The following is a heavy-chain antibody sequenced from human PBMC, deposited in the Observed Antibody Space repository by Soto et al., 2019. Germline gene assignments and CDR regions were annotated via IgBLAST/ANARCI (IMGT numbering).Heavy chain of an antibody. J-gene: IGHJ6*03. D-gene: IGHD2-15*01. CDR3: AICSGGSFPLGIDYYMDV. CDR2: IYYSGST. CDR1: GGSISSYY. V-gene: IGHV4-59*01. Sequence: SETLSLTCTVSGGSISSYYWSWIRQPPGKGLEWIGYIYYSGSTNYNPSLKSRVTISVDTSKNQFSLKLSSVTAADTAVYYCAICSGGSFPLGIDYYMDVWGKGTTVTVSS.